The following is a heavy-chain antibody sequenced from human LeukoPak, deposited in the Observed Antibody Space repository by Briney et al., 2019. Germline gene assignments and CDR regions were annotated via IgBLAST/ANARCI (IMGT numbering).Heavy chain of an antibody. CDR3: ARGRSWHYGSGSYYIAYIDY. CDR1: GGSFSGYY. Sequence: SETLSLTCAVYGGSFSGYYWSWIRQPPGKGMEWIGEINHSGSTNYNPSLKSRVTISVDTSKNQFSLKLSSVTAADTAVYYCARGRSWHYGSGSYYIAYIDYWGQGTLVTVSS. J-gene: IGHJ4*02. D-gene: IGHD3-10*01. CDR2: INHSGST. V-gene: IGHV4-34*01.